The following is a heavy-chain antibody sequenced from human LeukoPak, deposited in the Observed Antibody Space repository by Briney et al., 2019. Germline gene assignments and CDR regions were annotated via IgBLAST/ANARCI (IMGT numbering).Heavy chain of an antibody. J-gene: IGHJ6*03. CDR3: ARYSEVYYYVDV. CDR1: GFTFSTYS. D-gene: IGHD2-21*01. CDR2: ITRDSYI. Sequence: GESLRLSCAASGFTFSTYSMNWVRQAPGKGLEWVSSITRDSYIYYADSVKGRFIISRDDAKKSMYLQMNSLRVEDTAVYFCARYSEVYYYVDVWGTGTTVTVSS. V-gene: IGHV3-21*01.